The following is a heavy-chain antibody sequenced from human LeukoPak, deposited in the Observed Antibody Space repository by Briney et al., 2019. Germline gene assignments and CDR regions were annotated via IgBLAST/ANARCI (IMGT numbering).Heavy chain of an antibody. CDR1: GYTFTGYY. CDR2: INPNSGGT. V-gene: IGHV1-2*02. Sequence: GASVKVSCKASGYTFTGYYMHWVRQAPGQGLEWMGWINPNSGGTNYAQKFQGRVTMTRDTSISTAYMELSRLRSDDTAVYYCARSFYGSGSYYNLAGDYWGQGTLVAVSS. D-gene: IGHD3-10*01. CDR3: ARSFYGSGSYYNLAGDY. J-gene: IGHJ4*02.